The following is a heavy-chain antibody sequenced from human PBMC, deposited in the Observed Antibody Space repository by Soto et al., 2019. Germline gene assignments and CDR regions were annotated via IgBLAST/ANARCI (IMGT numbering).Heavy chain of an antibody. CDR2: MYYSGST. J-gene: IGHJ5*02. CDR3: ARGGHRITKVRGEDRALYDP. CDR1: GGSISSYY. D-gene: IGHD3-10*01. V-gene: IGHV4-59*01. Sequence: TLSLTCTVSGGSISSYYWSWIRQPPGKGLEWIGDMYYSGSTNYNPSLKSRVTISVDTSKNQFSLKLRSVTAADTAVYYCARGGHRITKVRGEDRALYDPRGQGTLDTVSS.